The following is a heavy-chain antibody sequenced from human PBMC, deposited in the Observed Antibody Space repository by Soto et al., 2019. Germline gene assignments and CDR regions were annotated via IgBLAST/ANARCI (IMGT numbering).Heavy chain of an antibody. Sequence: PSETLSLTCTVSGGSISSGDYYWSWIRQPPGKGLEWIGYIYYSGSTYYNPSLKSRVTISVDTSKNQFSLKLSSVTAADTAVYYCARDPPLRDFWSGYYRDPDGMDVWGQGTTVTVSS. D-gene: IGHD3-3*01. J-gene: IGHJ6*02. CDR2: IYYSGST. V-gene: IGHV4-30-4*01. CDR1: GGSISSGDYY. CDR3: ARDPPLRDFWSGYYRDPDGMDV.